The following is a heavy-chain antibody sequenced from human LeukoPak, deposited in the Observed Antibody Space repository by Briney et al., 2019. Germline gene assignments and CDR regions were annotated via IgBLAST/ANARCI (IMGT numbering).Heavy chain of an antibody. D-gene: IGHD4-17*01. V-gene: IGHV4-39*07. Sequence: PSETLSLTCTVSGGSISSSSYYWGWIRQPPGKGLEWIGSIYYSGSTYYNPSLKSRVTISVDTSKNQFSLKLSSVTAADTAVYYCARADDYGDRIRSFDYWGQGTLVTVSS. CDR2: IYYSGST. CDR3: ARADDYGDRIRSFDY. CDR1: GGSISSSSYY. J-gene: IGHJ4*02.